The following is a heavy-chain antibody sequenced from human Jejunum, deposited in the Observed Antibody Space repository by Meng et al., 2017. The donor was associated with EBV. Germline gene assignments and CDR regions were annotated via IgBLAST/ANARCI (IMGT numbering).Heavy chain of an antibody. D-gene: IGHD2-21*01. V-gene: IGHV3-30-3*01. Sequence: VHLGESGGGVVQPGMSLRLSCAASGFIFSDYAMHWVRQAPGKGLEWVALISYDGSNKYYADSVKGRFTISRDSSKNTLFLQMNSLRTEDTAVYYCTREIRGFYSAYWGQGALVTVSS. J-gene: IGHJ4*02. CDR3: TREIRGFYSAY. CDR1: GFIFSDYA. CDR2: ISYDGSNK.